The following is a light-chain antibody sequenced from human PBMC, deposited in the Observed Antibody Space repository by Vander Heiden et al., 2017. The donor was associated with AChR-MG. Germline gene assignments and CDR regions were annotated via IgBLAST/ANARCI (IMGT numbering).Light chain of an antibody. J-gene: IGKJ1*01. Sequence: AIRLTQSPSTLSASTGDRVTITCRASQGISSYLAWHQQKPGKAPKLLIYAASTLQSGVPSRFSGSGSGTDFTLTISSLQSEDFATYYCQQYYSYPLTFGQGTKVEIK. CDR3: QQYYSYPLT. CDR2: AAS. V-gene: IGKV1-8*01. CDR1: QGISSY.